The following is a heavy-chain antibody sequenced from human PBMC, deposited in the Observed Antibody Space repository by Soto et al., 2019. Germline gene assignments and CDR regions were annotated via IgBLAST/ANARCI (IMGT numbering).Heavy chain of an antibody. J-gene: IGHJ6*02. CDR2: IKSGGNT. CDR1: GFTVSTDW. Sequence: EVQLVESGGGLVQPGGSLRLSCAASGFTVSTDWMYWVRQAPGKGLEWVSLIKSGGNTYYADSVEGRFTISRDNSKNTVYLQMNSLTAEDTAVYYCVRENYYYGMDVWGQGTTVTVSS. CDR3: VRENYYYGMDV. V-gene: IGHV3-66*01.